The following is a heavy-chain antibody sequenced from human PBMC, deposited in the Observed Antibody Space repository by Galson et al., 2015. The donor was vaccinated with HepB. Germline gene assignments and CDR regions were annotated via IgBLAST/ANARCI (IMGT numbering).Heavy chain of an antibody. CDR3: AKVGYPVVVRGDYFDY. D-gene: IGHD3-22*01. Sequence: SLRLSCAASGFTFSSYGMHWVRQAPGKGLEWVAVISYDGSNKYYADSVKGRFTISRDNSKNTLYLQMNSLRAEDTAVYYCAKVGYPVVVRGDYFDYWGQGTLVTVSS. J-gene: IGHJ4*02. CDR1: GFTFSSYG. V-gene: IGHV3-30*18. CDR2: ISYDGSNK.